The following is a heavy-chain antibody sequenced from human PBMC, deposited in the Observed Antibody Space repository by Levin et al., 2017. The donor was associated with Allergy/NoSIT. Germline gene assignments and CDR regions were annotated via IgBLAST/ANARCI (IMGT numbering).Heavy chain of an antibody. CDR2: IDWDDDK. CDR1: GFSLSTSGMR. CDR3: ARMTTDYDFWSGYALRD. J-gene: IGHJ4*02. V-gene: IGHV2-70*04. Sequence: SGPTLVKPTQTLTLTCTFSGFSLSTSGMRVSWIRQPPGKALEWLARIDWDDDKFYSTSLKTRLTISKDTSKNQVVLTMTNMDPVDTATYYCARMTTDYDFWSGYALRDWGQGTLVTVSS. D-gene: IGHD3-3*01.